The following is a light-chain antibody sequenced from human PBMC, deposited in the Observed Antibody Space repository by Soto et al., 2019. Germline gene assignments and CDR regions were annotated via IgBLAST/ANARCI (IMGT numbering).Light chain of an antibody. Sequence: DIQMTQSPSSLSASVGDRVTITCQASQDISNYLNWYQQKPGKAPKLLIYDASNLETGVPSRFSGSGSGTDFTFTISSLQPEDIATYYCQHRGSWPRSFGRGTKVEI. CDR2: DAS. V-gene: IGKV1-33*01. CDR1: QDISNY. J-gene: IGKJ1*01. CDR3: QHRGSWPRS.